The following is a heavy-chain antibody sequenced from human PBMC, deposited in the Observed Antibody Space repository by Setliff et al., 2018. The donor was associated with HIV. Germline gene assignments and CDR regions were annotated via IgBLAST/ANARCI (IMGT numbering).Heavy chain of an antibody. V-gene: IGHV4-39*07. CDR2: IYHSGST. CDR1: GGSISDNKYY. Sequence: PSETLSLTCSVSGGSISDNKYYWSWIRQPPGKGLEWTGSIYHSGSTYYNPSLRSRVTISVDTSKNQFSPKLSSVTAADTAVYYCARDAPTVYANGWFDPWGQGTLVTVSS. CDR3: ARDAPTVYANGWFDP. D-gene: IGHD2-8*01. J-gene: IGHJ5*02.